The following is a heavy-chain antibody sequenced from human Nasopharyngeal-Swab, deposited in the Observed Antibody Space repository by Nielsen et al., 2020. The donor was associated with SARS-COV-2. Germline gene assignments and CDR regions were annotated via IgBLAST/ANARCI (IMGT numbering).Heavy chain of an antibody. V-gene: IGHV3-21*01. D-gene: IGHD6-19*01. CDR2: ISSSSSYI. J-gene: IGHJ5*02. CDR3: ARDTIAVAENWFDP. CDR1: GFTFTSHA. Sequence: GESLKISCAVSGFTFTSHAMSWVRQAPGKGLEWVSSISSSSSYIYYADSVKGRFTISRDNAKNSLYLQMNSLRAEDTAVYYCARDTIAVAENWFDPWGQGTLVTVSS.